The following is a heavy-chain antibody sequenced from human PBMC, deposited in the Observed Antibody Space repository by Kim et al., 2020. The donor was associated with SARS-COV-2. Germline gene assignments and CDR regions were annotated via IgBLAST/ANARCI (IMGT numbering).Heavy chain of an antibody. D-gene: IGHD6-13*01. Sequence: ADSVKGRFTISRDNSKNTLYLQMNSLRAEDTAVYYCAGSSSWYEGWFDPWGQGTLVTVSS. CDR3: AGSSSWYEGWFDP. V-gene: IGHV3-33*01. J-gene: IGHJ5*02.